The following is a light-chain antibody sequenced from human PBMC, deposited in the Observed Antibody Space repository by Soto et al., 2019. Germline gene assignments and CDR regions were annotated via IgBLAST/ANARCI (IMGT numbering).Light chain of an antibody. CDR2: AAS. V-gene: IGKV1-16*02. CDR1: QGIDYY. Sequence: DIQMTQSPSSLSASVGDRVTITCRASQGIDYYLAWFQQKPGKAPRSLIYAASSSQTGVPSKFSGSGSGTDFILTISSLQPEDSATYFCQQYNSYPLTFGGGTKVEIK. CDR3: QQYNSYPLT. J-gene: IGKJ4*01.